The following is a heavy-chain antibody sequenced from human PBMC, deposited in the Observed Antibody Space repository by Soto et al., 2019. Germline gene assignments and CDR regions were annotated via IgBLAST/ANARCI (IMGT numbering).Heavy chain of an antibody. J-gene: IGHJ4*02. Sequence: ASVKVSCKASGYTFTGYYMHWVRQAPGQGLEWMGWINPNSGGTNYARKFQGWVTMTRDTSISTAYMELSRLRSDDTAVYYCARGKRIYYDFWSGYFSYFDYWGQGTLVTVSS. D-gene: IGHD3-3*01. V-gene: IGHV1-2*04. CDR3: ARGKRIYYDFWSGYFSYFDY. CDR2: INPNSGGT. CDR1: GYTFTGYY.